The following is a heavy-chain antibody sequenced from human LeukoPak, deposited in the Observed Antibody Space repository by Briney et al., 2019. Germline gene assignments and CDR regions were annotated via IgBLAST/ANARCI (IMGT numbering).Heavy chain of an antibody. CDR2: VCSSGST. CDR3: AREIYHQLRLSYYYYMDV. V-gene: IGHV4-4*07. J-gene: IGHJ6*03. D-gene: IGHD3-16*01. CDR1: VDSMRSYS. Sequence: PSETLSLTCRVSVDSMRSYSRSGMREPAGGGGEGIGRVCSSGSTNYNPSLKSRVTMSVDTSTNQLSLKLNSVTDADTAVYYCAREIYHQLRLSYYYYMDVWGKGTTVTVSS.